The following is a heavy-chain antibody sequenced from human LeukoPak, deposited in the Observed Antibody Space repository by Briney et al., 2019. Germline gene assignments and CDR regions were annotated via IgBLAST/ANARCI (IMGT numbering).Heavy chain of an antibody. J-gene: IGHJ4*02. D-gene: IGHD3-10*01. V-gene: IGHV4-59*13. CDR2: SGST. Sequence: SETLSLTCTVSGGSISSYYWSWIRQSPGKGLEWIDSGSTNYNPSLKSRVTISVDTSKNQFSLKLSSVTAADTAVYYCARVNGWGRSTPKFDYWGQGTLATVSS. CDR3: ARVNGWGRSTPKFDY. CDR1: GGSISSYY.